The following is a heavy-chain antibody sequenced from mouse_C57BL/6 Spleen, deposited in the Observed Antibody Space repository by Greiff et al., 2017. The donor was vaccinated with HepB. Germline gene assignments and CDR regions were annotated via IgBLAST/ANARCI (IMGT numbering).Heavy chain of an antibody. Sequence: QVQLQQSGAELARPGASVKLSCKASGYTFTSYGISWVKQRTGQGLEWIGEIYPRSGNSYYNEKFKGKATLTADKSSSTAYMELRSLTSEDSAVYFCARLRSTTGFAMDYWGQGTSVTVSS. V-gene: IGHV1-81*01. J-gene: IGHJ4*01. D-gene: IGHD1-1*01. CDR1: GYTFTSYG. CDR2: IYPRSGNS. CDR3: ARLRSTTGFAMDY.